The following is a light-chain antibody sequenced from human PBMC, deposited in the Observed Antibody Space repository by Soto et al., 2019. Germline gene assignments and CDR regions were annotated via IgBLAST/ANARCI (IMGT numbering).Light chain of an antibody. V-gene: IGLV1-44*01. J-gene: IGLJ3*02. CDR3: AAWDDSLKGGV. CDR2: SNN. Sequence: QLVLTQPPSASGTPGQRVTISCSGSSSNIGSNTVNWYQQLPGTAPKLLIYSNNQRPSGVPDRFSGSKSGTSASLAISGLQSEDEADYHCAAWDDSLKGGVFGGGTKLTVL. CDR1: SSNIGSNT.